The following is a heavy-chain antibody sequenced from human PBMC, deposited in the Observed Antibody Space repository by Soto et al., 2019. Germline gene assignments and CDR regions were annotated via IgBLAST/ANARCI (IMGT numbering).Heavy chain of an antibody. Sequence: TLSLTCAVSGGSISSGGYSWNWIRQPPGKGLEWIGYIYYSGSTHYNPSLKSRVTISVDTSKNQFSLKLSSVTAADTAVYYCAREPVIWGQGTLVTV. CDR2: IYYSGST. J-gene: IGHJ4*02. V-gene: IGHV4-30-2*05. D-gene: IGHD3-10*01. CDR3: AREPVI. CDR1: GGSISSGGYS.